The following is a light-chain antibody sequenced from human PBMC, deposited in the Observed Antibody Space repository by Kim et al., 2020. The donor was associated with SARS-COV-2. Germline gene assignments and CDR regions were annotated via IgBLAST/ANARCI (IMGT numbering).Light chain of an antibody. CDR3: QQCYNWPRT. J-gene: IGKJ1*01. CDR1: QSVNSN. V-gene: IGKV3-15*01. CDR2: GAS. Sequence: EIVMTQSPATLSASPGERATLSCRASQSVNSNLAWYQQKPGQAPKILIYGASTRATGIPARFSGSGSGTEFTLTISSLQSEDFAVYYCQQCYNWPRTFGQGTKVDIK.